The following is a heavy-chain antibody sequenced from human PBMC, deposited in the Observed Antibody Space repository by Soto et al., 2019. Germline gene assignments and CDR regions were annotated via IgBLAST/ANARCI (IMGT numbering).Heavy chain of an antibody. CDR1: GFILSEYA. V-gene: IGHV3-23*01. D-gene: IGHD2-15*01. J-gene: IGHJ4*02. Sequence: ESLSLSSTASGFILSEYAMNWVRHTPGAGLEWVSTLSKDGANEHYVDSVKGRFTISRDDAKNTLYLQMNSLRAEDTAMYYCAKDPSTGGADYWGQGTQVTVPS. CDR2: LSKDGANE. CDR3: AKDPSTGGADY.